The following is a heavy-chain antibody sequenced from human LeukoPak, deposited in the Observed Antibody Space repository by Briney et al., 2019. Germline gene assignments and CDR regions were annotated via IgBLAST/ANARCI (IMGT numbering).Heavy chain of an antibody. CDR1: GFTVSRNY. Sequence: GGSLRLSCAASGFTVSRNYMRWVRQAPGKGLEWVAVISYDASNKYYTDSVKGRFTISRDNSKNTLYLQMSSLRAEDTAVYYCAKEDYSSSSGLDYWGQGTLVTVSS. CDR3: AKEDYSSSSGLDY. CDR2: ISYDASNK. V-gene: IGHV3-30*18. J-gene: IGHJ4*02. D-gene: IGHD6-6*01.